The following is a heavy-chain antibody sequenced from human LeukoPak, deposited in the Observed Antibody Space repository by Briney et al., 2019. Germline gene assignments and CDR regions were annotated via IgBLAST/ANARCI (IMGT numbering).Heavy chain of an antibody. CDR1: GFIFSTHW. V-gene: IGHV3-7*01. CDR3: ARVVTGESGAYHFFDF. Sequence: GGSLRLSCAASGFIFSTHWMSWVRQAPGKGLEWVASLKYDGSDKYYVDSVKGRFTVSRDNAKNSLYLQMNSLRAEDTAVYYCARVVTGESGAYHFFDFWGQGALVTVSS. CDR2: LKYDGSDK. D-gene: IGHD2-8*02. J-gene: IGHJ4*02.